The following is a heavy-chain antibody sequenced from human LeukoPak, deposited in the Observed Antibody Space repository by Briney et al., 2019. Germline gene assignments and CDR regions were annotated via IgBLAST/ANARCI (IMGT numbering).Heavy chain of an antibody. D-gene: IGHD1-26*01. CDR1: GYSISNGYY. J-gene: IGHJ4*02. CDR2: INHSGST. CDR3: ARGGSPAGATNDY. V-gene: IGHV4-34*01. Sequence: PSETLSLTCTVSGYSISNGYYWSWIRQPPGKGLEWIGEINHSGSTNYNPSLKSRVTISVDTSKNQFSLKLSSVTAADTAVYYCARGGSPAGATNDYWGQGTLVTVSS.